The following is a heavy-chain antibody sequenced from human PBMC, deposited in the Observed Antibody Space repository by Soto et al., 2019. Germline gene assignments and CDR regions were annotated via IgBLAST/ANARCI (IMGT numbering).Heavy chain of an antibody. D-gene: IGHD6-13*01. CDR2: INTHTGQS. CDR1: GYTFSSYA. Sequence: ASVKVSCKASGYTFSSYAIHWVRQAPGQRLEWMAWINTHTGQSQYSQKFQGRVTITRDTSASTVYMELIRLTSEDTAVYYCARRGYSSVDYWGQGTLVTVSS. V-gene: IGHV1-3*04. J-gene: IGHJ4*02. CDR3: ARRGYSSVDY.